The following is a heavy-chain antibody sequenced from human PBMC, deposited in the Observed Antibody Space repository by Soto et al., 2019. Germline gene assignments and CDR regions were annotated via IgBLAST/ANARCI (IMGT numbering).Heavy chain of an antibody. J-gene: IGHJ4*02. CDR1: GGTFNTLS. CDR2: IIPFFDST. Sequence: QVQLVQSGAEGKRPGSSVKVSCTPSGGTFNTLSINWVRQAPGQGLEWMGAIIPFFDSTNYAQKFQDRVTITADKPLGTAYMELTSLRSDDTAVYYCTTRDQGRFDHWGQGTQLTVSS. V-gene: IGHV1-69*06. D-gene: IGHD2-2*01. CDR3: TTRDQGRFDH.